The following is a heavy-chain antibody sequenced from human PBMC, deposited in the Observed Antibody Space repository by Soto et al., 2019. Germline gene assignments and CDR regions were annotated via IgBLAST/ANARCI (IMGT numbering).Heavy chain of an antibody. CDR1: GDTFNSYA. J-gene: IGHJ5*02. CDR2: INAGNGNT. Sequence: ASVKVSCKASGDTFNSYAMHWVRQAPGQRLEWMGWINAGNGNTKYSQKFQGRVTITRDTSASTAYMELSSLRSEDTAVYYCARSVVVPAANWFDPWGQGTLVTVSS. V-gene: IGHV1-3*01. CDR3: ARSVVVPAANWFDP. D-gene: IGHD2-2*01.